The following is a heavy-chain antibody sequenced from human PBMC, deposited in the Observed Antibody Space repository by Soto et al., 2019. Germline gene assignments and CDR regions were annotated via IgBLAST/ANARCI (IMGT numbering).Heavy chain of an antibody. Sequence: GESLKISCNGSGYSFTSDWIGWVRQMPGKGLEWMGIIYPGDSDTRYSPSFQGQVTISADNSKNTLYLQMNSLRGEDTAVYYCAKGRGSGWAWYFDNWGQGTLVTVSS. CDR1: GYSFTSDW. CDR2: IYPGDSDT. J-gene: IGHJ4*02. CDR3: AKGRGSGWAWYFDN. D-gene: IGHD6-19*01. V-gene: IGHV5-51*01.